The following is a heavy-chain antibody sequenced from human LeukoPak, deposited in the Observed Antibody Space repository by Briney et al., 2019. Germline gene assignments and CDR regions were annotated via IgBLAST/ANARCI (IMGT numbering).Heavy chain of an antibody. J-gene: IGHJ4*02. V-gene: IGHV3-48*03. CDR1: GFTFSSYE. D-gene: IGHD3-16*02. Sequence: GGSLRLSCAASGFTFSSYEMNWVRQAPGKGLEWVSYISSSGSTIYYADSVKGRFTISRDNAKNSLYLQMNSLRAEDTAVYYCARARGLRLGELSPWGQGTLVTVSS. CDR3: ARARGLRLGELSP. CDR2: ISSSGSTI.